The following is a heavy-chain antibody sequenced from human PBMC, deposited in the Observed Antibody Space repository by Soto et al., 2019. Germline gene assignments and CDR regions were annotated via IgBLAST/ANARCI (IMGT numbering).Heavy chain of an antibody. CDR3: ARDYEGYCISTSCYAAPHYGMDV. CDR2: IYHSGST. J-gene: IGHJ6*02. D-gene: IGHD2-2*01. V-gene: IGHV4-4*02. CDR1: GGSISSSNW. Sequence: TSETLSLTCAVSGGSISSSNWWSWVRQPPGKGLEWIGEIYHSGSTNYNPSLKSRVTISVDKSKNQFSLKLSSVTAADTAVYYCARDYEGYCISTSCYAAPHYGMDVWGQGTTVTVSS.